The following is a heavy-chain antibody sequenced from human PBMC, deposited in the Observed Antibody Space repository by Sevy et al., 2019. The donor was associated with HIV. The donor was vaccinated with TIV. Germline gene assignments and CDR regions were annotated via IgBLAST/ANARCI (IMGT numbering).Heavy chain of an antibody. J-gene: IGHJ3*02. D-gene: IGHD3-16*01. V-gene: IGHV3-21*01. Sequence: GGSLRLSCAASGFTFISFTMNWVRQAPGKGLEWVSSISNSPSYIYYADSLKGRFTITRDNAKNARYLQMGSLRVEDAAVYYCARRGGLTDEGFDIWGQGTMVTVSS. CDR2: ISNSPSYI. CDR1: GFTFISFT. CDR3: ARRGGLTDEGFDI.